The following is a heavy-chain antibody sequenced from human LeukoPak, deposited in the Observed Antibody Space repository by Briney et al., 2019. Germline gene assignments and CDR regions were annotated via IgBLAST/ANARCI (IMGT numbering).Heavy chain of an antibody. J-gene: IGHJ5*02. CDR1: GGSISSYY. Sequence: SETLSLTCTVSGGSISSYYWSWIRQPAGKGLEWIGRIYTSGSTNYNPSLKSRVTMSVDTSKNQFSLKLSSVTAADTAVYYCARTYYDILTGSPSFDPWGQGTLVTVSS. D-gene: IGHD3-9*01. V-gene: IGHV4-4*07. CDR3: ARTYYDILTGSPSFDP. CDR2: IYTSGST.